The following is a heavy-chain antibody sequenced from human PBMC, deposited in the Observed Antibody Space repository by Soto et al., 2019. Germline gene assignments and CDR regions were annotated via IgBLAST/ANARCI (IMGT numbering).Heavy chain of an antibody. CDR2: ISAYNGNT. V-gene: IGHV1-18*01. J-gene: IGHJ6*03. D-gene: IGHD2-21*01. CDR3: ARGSCGGDCSTYYYYYYMDV. Sequence: ASVKVSCKASGGTFSSYGISWVRQAPGQGLEWMGWISAYNGNTNYAQKLQGRVTMTTDTSTSTAYMELRSLRSDDTAVYYCARGSCGGDCSTYYYYYYMDVWGKGTTVTVSS. CDR1: GGTFSSYG.